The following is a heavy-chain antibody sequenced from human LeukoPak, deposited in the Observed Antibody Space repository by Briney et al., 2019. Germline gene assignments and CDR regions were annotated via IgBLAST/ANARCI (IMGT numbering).Heavy chain of an antibody. Sequence: GGSLRLSCAASGFTFSSYGMHWVRQAPGKGLEWVVVISHDGSNNNYADSVKGRFTISRDNSKNTLYLQMNSLRPEDTAVYYCAKVRVGTAHFDYWGQGTQVTVSS. D-gene: IGHD2-15*01. V-gene: IGHV3-30*18. J-gene: IGHJ4*02. CDR3: AKVRVGTAHFDY. CDR2: ISHDGSNN. CDR1: GFTFSSYG.